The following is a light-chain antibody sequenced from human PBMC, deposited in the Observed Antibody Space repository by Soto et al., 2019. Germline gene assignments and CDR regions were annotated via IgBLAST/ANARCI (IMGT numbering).Light chain of an antibody. J-gene: IGKJ2*01. CDR1: QNVSSY. CDR3: QQRSNWPRT. CDR2: DAS. Sequence: EIVLTQSPATLSLSPGERATLSCRATQNVSSYLAWYQQKPGQAPRLLIYDASTRATGIPARFSGSGSGTEFSPTIGSREHADVAVYYCQQRSNWPRTFGQGTKLEIK. V-gene: IGKV3-11*01.